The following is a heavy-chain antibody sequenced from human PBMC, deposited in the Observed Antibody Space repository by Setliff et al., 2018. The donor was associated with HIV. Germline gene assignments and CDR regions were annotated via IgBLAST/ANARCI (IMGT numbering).Heavy chain of an antibody. V-gene: IGHV1-46*01. CDR2: VNPSDGST. CDR3: ARGGRRIAAAGTFDY. Sequence: ASVKVSCKASGYTLTSNYMHWVRQAPGQGLEWMGIVNPSDGSTIYAQKFQGRVTMTRDTSTSTVYMELSSLTSEDTAVYFCARGGRRIAAAGTFDYWGQGTPVTVSS. D-gene: IGHD6-13*01. CDR1: GYTLTSNY. J-gene: IGHJ4*02.